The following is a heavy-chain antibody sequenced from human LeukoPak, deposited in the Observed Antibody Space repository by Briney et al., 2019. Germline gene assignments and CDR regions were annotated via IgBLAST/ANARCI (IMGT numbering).Heavy chain of an antibody. CDR3: ARGNYYGSGRLSNWFDP. CDR1: GYTFTGYY. CDR2: INPNSGGT. V-gene: IGHV1-2*02. D-gene: IGHD3-10*01. Sequence: GASVKVSCKASGYTFTGYYMHWVRQAPGQGLEWMGWINPNSGGTNYAQKFQGRVNMTRDTSISTAYMELSRLRSDDTAVYYCARGNYYGSGRLSNWFDPWGQGTLVTVSS. J-gene: IGHJ5*02.